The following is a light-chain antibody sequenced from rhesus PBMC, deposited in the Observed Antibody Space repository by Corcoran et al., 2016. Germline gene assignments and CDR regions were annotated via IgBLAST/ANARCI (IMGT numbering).Light chain of an antibody. CDR2: TAS. CDR3: QQYSSSPRT. J-gene: IGKJ1*01. CDR1: QSISSW. Sequence: DIQMTQSPSSLSASVGDTVTITCRASQSISSWLAWSHQQPGKAPKILIYTASSLKSGVPSRFRGSGSGTDFTLTISSLQSEDCATYYCQQYSSSPRTFGQGTKVEIK. V-gene: IGKV1-22*01.